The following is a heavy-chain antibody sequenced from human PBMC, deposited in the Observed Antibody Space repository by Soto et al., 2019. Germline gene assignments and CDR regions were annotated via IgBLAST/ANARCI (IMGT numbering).Heavy chain of an antibody. Sequence: QVQLVQSGAEVKKPGASVKVSCKASGYTFTSYGISLVRQAPGQGREWMGWISAYNGNTNYAKKLQGRVTMTTDTSKSTAYMELRSLISDDTAVAYCARDGYYDSSGDRAAFDYCDQGTLVTFSS. D-gene: IGHD3-22*01. CDR2: ISAYNGNT. CDR1: GYTFTSYG. J-gene: IGHJ4*02. CDR3: ARDGYYDSSGDRAAFDY. V-gene: IGHV1-18*01.